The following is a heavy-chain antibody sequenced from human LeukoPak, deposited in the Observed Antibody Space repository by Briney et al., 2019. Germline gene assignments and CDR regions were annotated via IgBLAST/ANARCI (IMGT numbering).Heavy chain of an antibody. Sequence: GGSLRLSCAGSGYSFSDYEMNWVRQAPGRRLECVAYIWSSGTVTHYTDSVKDRFTISRDNGKNSLFLQMNGLRAEDTAVYYCAIERSFCEGDCSDYWGQGTLVTVSS. J-gene: IGHJ4*02. D-gene: IGHD2-21*01. CDR1: GYSFSDYE. CDR2: IWSSGTVT. CDR3: AIERSFCEGDCSDY. V-gene: IGHV3-48*03.